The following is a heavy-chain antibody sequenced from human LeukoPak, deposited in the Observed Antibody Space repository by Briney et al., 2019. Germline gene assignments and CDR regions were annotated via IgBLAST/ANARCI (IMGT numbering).Heavy chain of an antibody. CDR3: ATAGWELRRDAFDI. J-gene: IGHJ3*02. Sequence: SVKVSCKASRGTFSNYAISWVRQAPGQGLEWMGGIIPIFGTANYAQKFQGRVTMTEDTSTDTAYMELSSLRSEDTAVYYCATAGWELRRDAFDIWGQGTMVTVSS. V-gene: IGHV1-69*06. CDR1: RGTFSNYA. D-gene: IGHD1-26*01. CDR2: IIPIFGTA.